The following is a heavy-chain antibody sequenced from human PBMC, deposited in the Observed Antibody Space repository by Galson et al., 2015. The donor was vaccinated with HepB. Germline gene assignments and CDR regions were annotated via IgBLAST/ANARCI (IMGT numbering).Heavy chain of an antibody. D-gene: IGHD6-13*01. V-gene: IGHV3-23*01. J-gene: IGHJ4*02. CDR2: ITGSGGST. Sequence: SLRLSCAASGFTFSNYVMIWVRQAPGKGLEWVSSITGSGGSTYYADSVKGRFTISRDNSKNTLSLQMNSLRAEDTAAYYCAGSRTSTWYAQGDYWGQGTLVSVSS. CDR3: AGSRTSTWYAQGDY. CDR1: GFTFSNYV.